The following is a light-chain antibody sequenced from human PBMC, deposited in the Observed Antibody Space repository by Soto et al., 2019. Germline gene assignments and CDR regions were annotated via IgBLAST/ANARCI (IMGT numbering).Light chain of an antibody. V-gene: IGKV3-20*01. J-gene: IGKJ1*01. CDR3: QQYDSSPRT. CDR2: RTS. CDR1: QSVSSSY. Sequence: EIVLTHSPGTLSFSPVERATLSCRASQSVSSSYLAWYQQKPGQAPRLLIYRTSNRATGIPDRFSGSGSGTDFTLTISRLEPEDFAVYWCQQYDSSPRTFGQGTKVDI.